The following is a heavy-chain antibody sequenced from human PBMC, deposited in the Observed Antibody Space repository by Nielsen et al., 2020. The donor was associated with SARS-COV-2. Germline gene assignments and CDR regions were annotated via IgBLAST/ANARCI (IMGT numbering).Heavy chain of an antibody. CDR1: GYTFTSYG. Sequence: ASVKVSCKASGYTFTSYGISWVRQAPGQGLEWMGWINPNSGGTNYAQKFQGRVTMTRDTSISTAYMELSRLRSDDTAVYYCAREPGIAVAANYYGMDVWGQGTTVTVSS. V-gene: IGHV1-2*02. J-gene: IGHJ6*02. CDR3: AREPGIAVAANYYGMDV. CDR2: INPNSGGT. D-gene: IGHD6-19*01.